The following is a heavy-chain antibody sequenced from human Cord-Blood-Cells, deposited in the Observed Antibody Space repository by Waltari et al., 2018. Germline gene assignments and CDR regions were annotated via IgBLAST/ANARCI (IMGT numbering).Heavy chain of an antibody. CDR2: INPNSGAT. V-gene: IGHV1-2*02. CDR3: ARDLNYWYFDL. Sequence: QVQLVQSGAEVKKPGASVKVSCTASGCTCTGYYMHWVRQATGQGLEWMGWINPNSGATNYAQKFQGRVTMTRDTSISTAYMELSRLRSDDTAVYYCARDLNYWYFDLWGRGTLVTVSS. CDR1: GCTCTGYY. J-gene: IGHJ2*01.